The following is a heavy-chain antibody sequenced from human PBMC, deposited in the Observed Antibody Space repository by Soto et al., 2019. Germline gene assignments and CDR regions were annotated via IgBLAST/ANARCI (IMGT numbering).Heavy chain of an antibody. V-gene: IGHV4-59*01. CDR1: GGCINSYV. J-gene: IGHJ6*01. D-gene: IGHD2-15*01. CDR2: IYSSGST. CDR3: ARGICSGGSCYPCGYYYGMGV. Sequence: PSQSRSLTCTVCGGCINSYVWSGIWQHKGKGLERIGYIYSSGSTNYNPSLKSRVTIAVDTSKNQFSLKLSSGTAADTAVYYCARGICSGGSCYPCGYYYGMGVRGQGRTVTVCS.